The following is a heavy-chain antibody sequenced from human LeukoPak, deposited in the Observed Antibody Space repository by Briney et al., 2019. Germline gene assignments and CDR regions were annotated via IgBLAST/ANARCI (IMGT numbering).Heavy chain of an antibody. Sequence: GGSLRLSCAASGFTFSSYGMHWVRQAPGKGLGWVAVIWYDGSNKYYADSVKGRFTISRDNSKNTLYLQMNSLRAEDTAVYYCAKDLDIVATITGNWGQGTLVTVPS. V-gene: IGHV3-33*06. CDR2: IWYDGSNK. J-gene: IGHJ4*02. CDR1: GFTFSSYG. D-gene: IGHD5-12*01. CDR3: AKDLDIVATITGN.